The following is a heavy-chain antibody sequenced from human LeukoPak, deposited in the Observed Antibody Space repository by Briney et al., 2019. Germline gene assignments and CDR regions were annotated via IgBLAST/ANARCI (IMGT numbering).Heavy chain of an antibody. V-gene: IGHV3-21*01. CDR2: ISSSSYI. Sequence: GGSLRLSCAASGFTFSSYSMNWVRQAPGKGLEWVSSISSSSYIYYADSVKGRFAISRDNAKNSLYLQMNSLRAEDTAVYYCARGGIVARPDYWGQGTLVTVSS. CDR3: ARGGIVARPDY. D-gene: IGHD6-6*01. CDR1: GFTFSSYS. J-gene: IGHJ4*02.